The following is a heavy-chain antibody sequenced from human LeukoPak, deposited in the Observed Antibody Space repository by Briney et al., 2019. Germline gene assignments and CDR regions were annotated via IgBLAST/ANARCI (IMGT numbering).Heavy chain of an antibody. V-gene: IGHV1-18*01. CDR3: ARGRGIYMTTTTYYFDY. J-gene: IGHJ4*02. Sequence: VASVKVSCKASGYTFTTYGISWVRQAPGQGLEWMAWISAYNGNTNYAQNLQGRVTMTTDTSTSTAYMELRSLRSDDTAVYYCARGRGIYMTTTTYYFDYWGQGTLVTVSS. D-gene: IGHD4-11*01. CDR2: ISAYNGNT. CDR1: GYTFTTYG.